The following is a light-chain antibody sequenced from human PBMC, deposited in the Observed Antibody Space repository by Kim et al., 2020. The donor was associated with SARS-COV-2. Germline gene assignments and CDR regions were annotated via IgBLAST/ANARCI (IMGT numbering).Light chain of an antibody. J-gene: IGKJ2*01. Sequence: SVPPGDSAPLCCRASQSVSFSLAWYQQKPGRAPRLLISGASTRADGVPARFSGSGSGTEFTLSISGLQSEDFAIYYCQQYNNWPYTVGQGTQLEI. CDR1: QSVSFS. CDR2: GAS. V-gene: IGKV3-15*01. CDR3: QQYNNWPYT.